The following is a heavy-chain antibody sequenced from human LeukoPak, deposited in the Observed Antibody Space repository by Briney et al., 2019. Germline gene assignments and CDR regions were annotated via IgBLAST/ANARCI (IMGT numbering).Heavy chain of an antibody. CDR3: ARAGGSSSWDYNFDY. J-gene: IGHJ4*02. CDR2: IIPIFGTA. V-gene: IGHV1-69*05. Sequence: SVKVSCKASGGTFSSYAISWVRQAPGQGLEWMGGIIPIFGTANYAQKFQGRVTITTDESTSTAYMELSSLRSEDTAVYYCARAGGSSSWDYNFDYWGQGTLVTVSS. D-gene: IGHD4-11*01. CDR1: GGTFSSYA.